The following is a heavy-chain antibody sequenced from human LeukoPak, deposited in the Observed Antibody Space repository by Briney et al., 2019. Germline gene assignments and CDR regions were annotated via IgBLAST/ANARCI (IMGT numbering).Heavy chain of an antibody. CDR2: INTYGTST. CDR1: GFTFSSYW. V-gene: IGHV3-74*03. J-gene: IGHJ5*02. CDR3: ARGSSTVTTRDWFDP. D-gene: IGHD4-17*01. Sequence: GGSLRLSCAASGFTFSSYWMHWVRQVPGKGLLWVARINTYGTSTSYGDSVEGRFTISRDHAKNTLDLEMKSLRDDDTAVYYCARGSSTVTTRDWFDPWGQGTQVTVSS.